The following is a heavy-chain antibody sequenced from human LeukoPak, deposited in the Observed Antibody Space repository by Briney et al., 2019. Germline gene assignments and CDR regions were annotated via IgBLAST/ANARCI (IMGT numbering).Heavy chain of an antibody. CDR3: ARSLHTDMALFDY. J-gene: IGHJ4*02. Sequence: GGSLRLSCAASGFTVSSNYMSWVRQAPGKGLEWVSVIYSGGDTYYADSVKGRFTISRDNSKNTLYLQMNSLRAEDTALYYCARSLHTDMALFDYWGQGTLVTVSS. CDR1: GFTVSSNY. D-gene: IGHD5-18*01. CDR2: IYSGGDT. V-gene: IGHV3-53*01.